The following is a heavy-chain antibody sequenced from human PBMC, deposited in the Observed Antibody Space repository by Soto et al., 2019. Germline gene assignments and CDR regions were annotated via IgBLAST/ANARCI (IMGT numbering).Heavy chain of an antibody. Sequence: GGSLRLSCASSVLTFISYSMNWVRQAPGKGLEWVSSISSSSSYIYYADSVKGRFTISRDNAKNSLYLQMNSLRAEDTAVYYCARDVHIYDFWSGPKNYFDYWGQGTLVTVSS. J-gene: IGHJ4*02. D-gene: IGHD3-3*01. CDR1: VLTFISYS. V-gene: IGHV3-21*01. CDR2: ISSSSSYI. CDR3: ARDVHIYDFWSGPKNYFDY.